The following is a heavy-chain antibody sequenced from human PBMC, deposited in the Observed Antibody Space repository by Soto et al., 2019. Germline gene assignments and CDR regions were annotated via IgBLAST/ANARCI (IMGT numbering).Heavy chain of an antibody. V-gene: IGHV4-39*01. Sequence: SETLSLTCTVSGCSTSTSSYYWCWLLHPPGKGLEWIGNIYFNGNTYYSPSLKSRVIISVSTSKNQFSLNLSSVTAADTAVYYCAKCGYSFTYLPFDSWGLGTLVTVSS. CDR1: GCSTSTSSYY. CDR2: IYFNGNT. J-gene: IGHJ4*02. D-gene: IGHD5-18*01. CDR3: AKCGYSFTYLPFDS.